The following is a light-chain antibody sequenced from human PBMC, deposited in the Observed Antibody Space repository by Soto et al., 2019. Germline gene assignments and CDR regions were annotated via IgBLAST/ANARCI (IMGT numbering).Light chain of an antibody. V-gene: IGLV2-8*01. CDR3: SSYAGSNSPFV. CDR1: SSDIGNYDF. CDR2: EVS. Sequence: QSALTQPASVSGSPGQSITISCTGTSSDIGNYDFVSWYQQVPGTAPKAMIYEVSSRPSGVPDRFSGFKSGNTASLTVSGLQAEDEADYYCSSYAGSNSPFVFGSGTKVTVL. J-gene: IGLJ1*01.